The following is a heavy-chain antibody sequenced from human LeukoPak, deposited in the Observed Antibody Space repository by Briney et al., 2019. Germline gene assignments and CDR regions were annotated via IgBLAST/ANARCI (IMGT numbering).Heavy chain of an antibody. CDR2: IKEDGSKK. D-gene: IGHD3-22*01. Sequence: TGGSLRLSCAASGFIFSGCWMTWVRQAPGKGLEWVANIKEDGSKKNYVDSVKGRFTIFRDNAKNSLYLQMNSLRAEDTAVYYCATPLDYYDSSGYHQGGDWGQGTLVTVSS. J-gene: IGHJ4*02. CDR1: GFIFSGCW. CDR3: ATPLDYYDSSGYHQGGD. V-gene: IGHV3-7*03.